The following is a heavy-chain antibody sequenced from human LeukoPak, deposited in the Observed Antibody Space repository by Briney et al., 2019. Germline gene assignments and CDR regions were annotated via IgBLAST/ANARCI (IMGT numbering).Heavy chain of an antibody. D-gene: IGHD2-8*01. Sequence: SETLSLTCAVYGDFFSGYYWSWIRQPPGKGLEWIGEINHSGSTNYNPSLKSRVTISLDTSKNPFSLKLSSVTAADTAVYYCATENGFNDYWGQGTLVTVSS. CDR1: GDFFSGYY. V-gene: IGHV4-34*01. CDR3: ATENGFNDY. J-gene: IGHJ4*02. CDR2: INHSGST.